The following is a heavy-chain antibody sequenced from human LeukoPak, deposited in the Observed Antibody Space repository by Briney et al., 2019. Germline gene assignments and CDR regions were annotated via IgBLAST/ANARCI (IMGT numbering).Heavy chain of an antibody. CDR3: AREVKVATILGHFDY. D-gene: IGHD5-12*01. Sequence: GRSLRLSCAASGFTFSSYGMHWVRQAPGKGLEWVAFIRYDGSNKYYTDSVKGRFTISRDNAKNSLYLQMNSLRAEDTAVYYCAREVKVATILGHFDYWGQGTLVTVSS. J-gene: IGHJ4*02. CDR1: GFTFSSYG. V-gene: IGHV3-33*08. CDR2: IRYDGSNK.